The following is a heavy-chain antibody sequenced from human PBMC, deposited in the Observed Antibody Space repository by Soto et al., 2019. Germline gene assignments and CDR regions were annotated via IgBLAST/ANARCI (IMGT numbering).Heavy chain of an antibody. V-gene: IGHV3-30*02. Sequence: GGSLRLSCAASGFTFSSYGMHWVRQSPGKGLEWVAVIWYDGSNKYYEDSVKGRFTISRDNSKNTLYLQMNSLRAEDTAVYYCAKDLDSTYFLDSSGQRSLVTVSS. CDR2: IWYDGSNK. CDR3: AKDLDSTYFLDS. D-gene: IGHD1-26*01. J-gene: IGHJ5*01. CDR1: GFTFSSYG.